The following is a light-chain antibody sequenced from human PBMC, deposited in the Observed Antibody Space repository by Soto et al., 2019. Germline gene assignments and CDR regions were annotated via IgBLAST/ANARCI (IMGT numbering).Light chain of an antibody. J-gene: IGKJ1*01. Sequence: DIQMTQSPSSLSASVGDRLTITCRASQSISTYLNWYQQKPGKAHKLLIYAASSLQSGVQSRFSGSGSGTDFTLTIRSLQPEDFATYYCKQSYSTLATFGQGTKVDI. CDR2: AAS. CDR1: QSISTY. V-gene: IGKV1-39*01. CDR3: KQSYSTLAT.